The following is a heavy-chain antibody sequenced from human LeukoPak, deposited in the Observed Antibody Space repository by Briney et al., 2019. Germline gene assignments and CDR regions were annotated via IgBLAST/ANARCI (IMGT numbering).Heavy chain of an antibody. CDR3: ASPYGDNPAAYYFDY. CDR1: GFTFSSYS. CDR2: ISSSSSTI. V-gene: IGHV3-48*01. J-gene: IGHJ4*02. Sequence: GGSLRLSCAASGFTFSSYSMNWVRQAPGKGLEWVSYISSSSSTIYYADSVKGRFTISRDNAKNSLYLQMNSLRAEDTAVYYCASPYGDNPAAYYFDYWGQGTLVTVSS. D-gene: IGHD4-23*01.